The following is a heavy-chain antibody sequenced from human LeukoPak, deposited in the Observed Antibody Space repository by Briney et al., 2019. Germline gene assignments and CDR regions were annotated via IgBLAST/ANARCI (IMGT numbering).Heavy chain of an antibody. J-gene: IGHJ3*02. CDR1: GFTFSSYW. D-gene: IGHD3-10*01. Sequence: GGSLRLSCAASGFTFSSYWMHWVRQAPGKGLVWVSRINSDGSSTSYADSVKGRFTISRDSAKNTLYLQMNSLRAEDTAVYYCARDAMVRGVNCDAFDIWGQGTMVTVSS. V-gene: IGHV3-74*01. CDR2: INSDGSST. CDR3: ARDAMVRGVNCDAFDI.